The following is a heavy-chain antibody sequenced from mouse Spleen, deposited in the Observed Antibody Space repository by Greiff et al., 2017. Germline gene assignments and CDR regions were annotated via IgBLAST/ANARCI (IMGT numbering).Heavy chain of an antibody. D-gene: IGHD1-1*01. V-gene: IGHV5-12*02. CDR3: ITTEYYAMDY. CDR2: ISNGGGST. CDR1: GFTFSDYY. J-gene: IGHJ4*01. Sequence: EVKLEESGGGLVQPGGSLKLSCATSGFTFSDYYMYWVRQTPEKRLEWVAYISNGGGSTYYPDTVKGRFTISRDNAKNTLYLQMSRLKSEDTAMYYCITTEYYAMDYWGQGTSVTVSS.